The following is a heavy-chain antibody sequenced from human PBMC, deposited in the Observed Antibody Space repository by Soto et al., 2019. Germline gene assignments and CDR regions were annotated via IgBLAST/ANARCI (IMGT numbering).Heavy chain of an antibody. J-gene: IGHJ6*03. Sequence: ASVKVSCKASGYTFTSYDINWVRQATGQGLEWMGWMNTNCVNTGYAQKFQGRVTMTRNTSISTAYMELSSLRSEDTAVYYCARGRKRVYCSSTSCYAPYYYYYYMDVWGKGTTVTVSS. CDR3: ARGRKRVYCSSTSCYAPYYYYYYMDV. CDR1: GYTFTSYD. D-gene: IGHD2-2*01. CDR2: MNTNCVNT. V-gene: IGHV1-8*01.